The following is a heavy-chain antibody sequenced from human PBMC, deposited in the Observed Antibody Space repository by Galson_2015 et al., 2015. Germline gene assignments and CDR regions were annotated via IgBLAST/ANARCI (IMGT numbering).Heavy chain of an antibody. CDR3: ARELGYCSGGSCYSALNYFDY. CDR1: GFTFSSYS. V-gene: IGHV3-21*01. D-gene: IGHD2-15*01. J-gene: IGHJ4*02. CDR2: ISSSSSYI. Sequence: SLRLSCAASGFTFSSYSMNWVRQAPGKGLEWVSSISSSSSYIYYADSVKGRFTISRDNAKNSLYLQMNSLRAEDTAVYYCARELGYCSGGSCYSALNYFDYWGQGTLVTVSS.